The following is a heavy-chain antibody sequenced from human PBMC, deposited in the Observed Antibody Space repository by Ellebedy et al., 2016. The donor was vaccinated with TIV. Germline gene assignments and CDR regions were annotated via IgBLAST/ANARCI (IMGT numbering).Heavy chain of an antibody. CDR1: GFTFNSHG. Sequence: AASVKVSCKAPGFTFNSHGLAWVRQAPGLGLEWMGWLNAYDGITNYAEKFQGRVTMTTDTLTSTAYMDLRDLTSDDTAIYYCARGDRLQTWSKHFDYWGQGTVVTVTS. CDR2: LNAYDGIT. CDR3: ARGDRLQTWSKHFDY. D-gene: IGHD2-8*01. V-gene: IGHV1-18*04. J-gene: IGHJ4*02.